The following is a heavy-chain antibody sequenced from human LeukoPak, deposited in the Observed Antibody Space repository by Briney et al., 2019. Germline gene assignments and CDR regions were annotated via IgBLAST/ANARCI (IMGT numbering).Heavy chain of an antibody. D-gene: IGHD6-19*01. CDR3: EHRRDSGWYSDFDY. CDR1: GFSLSTSGVG. V-gene: IGHV2-5*02. Sequence: SGPTLVKPTQTLTLTCTFSGFSLSTSGVGVGWIRQPPGKALEWLALIYWDEDKRYSPSLRSRLTITKDTSKNQVVLTVTNMDPVDTATYFCEHRRDSGWYSDFDYWGQGTLVTVSS. J-gene: IGHJ4*02. CDR2: IYWDEDK.